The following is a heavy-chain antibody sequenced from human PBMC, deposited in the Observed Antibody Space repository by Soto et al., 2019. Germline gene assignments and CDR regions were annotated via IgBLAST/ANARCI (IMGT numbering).Heavy chain of an antibody. CDR1: GYTLTELS. V-gene: IGHV1-24*01. D-gene: IGHD2-8*01. J-gene: IGHJ4*02. CDR2: FDPEDGET. CDR3: ATGLYCTNGVCYKPPSFDY. Sequence: ASVKVSCKVSGYTLTELSMHWVRQAPGKGLEWMGGFDPEDGETIYAQKFQGRVTMTEDTSTDTAYMELSSLRSEDTAVYYCATGLYCTNGVCYKPPSFDYWGRG.